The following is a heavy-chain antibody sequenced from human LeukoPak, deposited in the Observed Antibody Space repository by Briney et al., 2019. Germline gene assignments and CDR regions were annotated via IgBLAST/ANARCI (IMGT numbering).Heavy chain of an antibody. D-gene: IGHD3-10*01. Sequence: PSETLSLTCAVSGGSISSGGYSWSWIRQPPGKGLEWIGYIYHSGSTYYNPSLKSRVTISVDRSKNQFSLKLSSVTAADTAVYYCARAYYGSGTEWGQGTLVTVSS. J-gene: IGHJ4*02. CDR3: ARAYYGSGTE. CDR2: IYHSGST. V-gene: IGHV4-30-2*01. CDR1: GGSISSGGYS.